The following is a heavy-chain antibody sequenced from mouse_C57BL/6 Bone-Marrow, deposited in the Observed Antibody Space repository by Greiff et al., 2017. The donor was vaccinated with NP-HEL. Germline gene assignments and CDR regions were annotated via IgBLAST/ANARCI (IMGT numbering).Heavy chain of an antibody. CDR1: GFNIKDDY. CDR2: IDPENGDT. V-gene: IGHV14-4*01. J-gene: IGHJ2*01. D-gene: IGHD1-1*01. Sequence: EVQLQQSGAELVRPGASVKLSCTASGFNIKDDYMHWVKQRPEQGLEWIGWIDPENGDTEYASKFQGKATITAYTSSNTAYLQLSSLTSEDTAVYYCTTEGYGSSYEGYWGQGTTLTVSS. CDR3: TTEGYGSSYEGY.